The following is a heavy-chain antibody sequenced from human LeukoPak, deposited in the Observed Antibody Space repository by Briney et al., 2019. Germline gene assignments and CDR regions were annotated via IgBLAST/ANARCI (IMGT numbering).Heavy chain of an antibody. D-gene: IGHD5-12*01. Sequence: GGSLRLSCAASRFTFSRYCMNWLRQTPGRGLEWVSNINRSAGTIYYADSLNGRFTISRDNAKNSLFLQMNSLRADETGVYYCATDFEVGSAYDAPHYFDYWGLGTLVTVSS. CDR3: ATDFEVGSAYDAPHYFDY. CDR2: INRSAGTI. J-gene: IGHJ4*02. CDR1: RFTFSRYC. V-gene: IGHV3-48*01.